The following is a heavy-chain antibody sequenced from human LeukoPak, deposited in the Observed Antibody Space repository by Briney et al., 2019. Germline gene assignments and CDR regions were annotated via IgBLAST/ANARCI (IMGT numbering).Heavy chain of an antibody. Sequence: ASVKVSCTASGYTFSIYGFSWVRQAPGQGLEWMGWISVYNGNTNYAQKFQGRVTMTEDTSTDTAYMELSSLRSEDTAVYYCAKGSGYEAQYYYYYMDVWGKGTTVTISS. V-gene: IGHV1-18*01. J-gene: IGHJ6*03. CDR2: ISVYNGNT. D-gene: IGHD5-12*01. CDR3: AKGSGYEAQYYYYYMDV. CDR1: GYTFSIYG.